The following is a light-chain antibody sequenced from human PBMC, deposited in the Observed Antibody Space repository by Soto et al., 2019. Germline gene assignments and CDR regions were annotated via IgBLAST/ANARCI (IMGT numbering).Light chain of an antibody. J-gene: IGLJ2*01. CDR2: DNN. CDR3: GTWDSSLSAVV. V-gene: IGLV1-51*01. Sequence: QSVLTQPPSVSAAPGQKVTISCSGSSSNIGNNYVSWYQQLPGTAPKLLIYDNNQRPSGIPDRVSGSKSGTSATLGITGLQTGDEVDYYCGTWDSSLSAVVFGGGTKLTVL. CDR1: SSNIGNNY.